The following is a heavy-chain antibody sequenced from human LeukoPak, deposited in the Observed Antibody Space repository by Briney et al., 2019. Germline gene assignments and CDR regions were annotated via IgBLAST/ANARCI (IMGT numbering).Heavy chain of an antibody. D-gene: IGHD1-14*01. Sequence: PSETLSLTCTVSGGSISSGGYSWSWIRQHPGKGLEWIGYIYYSGSTYYNPSLKSRVTISVDTSKNQFSLKLSSVTAADTAVYYCAREENRGYFDYWGQGTLVTVSS. CDR3: AREENRGYFDY. J-gene: IGHJ4*02. CDR2: IYYSGST. CDR1: GGSISSGGYS. V-gene: IGHV4-31*03.